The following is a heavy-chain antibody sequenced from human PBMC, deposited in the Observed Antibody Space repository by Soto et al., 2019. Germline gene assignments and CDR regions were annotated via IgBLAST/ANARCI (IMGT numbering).Heavy chain of an antibody. CDR2: IYYSGST. Sequence: PSETLSLTCTVSGGSISSSSYYWGWIRQPPGKGLEGIGSIYYSGSTYYNPSLKSRVTISVDTSKNQFSLKLSSVTAADTAVYYCARHDPVARHAFDIWGQGTMVTVSS. CDR1: GGSISSSSYY. CDR3: ARHDPVARHAFDI. J-gene: IGHJ3*02. V-gene: IGHV4-39*01. D-gene: IGHD6-25*01.